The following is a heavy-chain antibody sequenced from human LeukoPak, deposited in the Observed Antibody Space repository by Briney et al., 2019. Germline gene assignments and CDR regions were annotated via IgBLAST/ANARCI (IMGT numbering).Heavy chain of an antibody. CDR2: ITSSSTTI. Sequence: ETLSLTCTVSGGSISSYYWTWIRQAPGKGLEWVSYITSSSTTIYYADSVKGRFTISRDNAKNSLYLQMNSLRAEDTAVYYCARVLHKRNYDSSVYYGYWGQGTLVTVSS. J-gene: IGHJ4*02. V-gene: IGHV3-48*01. CDR3: ARVLHKRNYDSSVYYGY. D-gene: IGHD3-22*01. CDR1: GGSISSYY.